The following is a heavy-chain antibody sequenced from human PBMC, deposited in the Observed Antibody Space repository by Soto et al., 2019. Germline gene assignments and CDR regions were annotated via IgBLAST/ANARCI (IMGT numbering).Heavy chain of an antibody. CDR1: GFTFSSYA. V-gene: IGHV3-23*01. CDR2: ISGSGGST. J-gene: IGHJ6*03. CDR3: AKVPVVAATPNYYYYMDV. D-gene: IGHD2-15*01. Sequence: GGSLRLSCAASGFTFSSYAMSWVRQAPGKGLEWVSAISGSGGSTYYADSVKGRFTISRDNSKNTLYLQMNSLRAEDTAVYYCAKVPVVAATPNYYYYMDVWGKGTTVTVSS.